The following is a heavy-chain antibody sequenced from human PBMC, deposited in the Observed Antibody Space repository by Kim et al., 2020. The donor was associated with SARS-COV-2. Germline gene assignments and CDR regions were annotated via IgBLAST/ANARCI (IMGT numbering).Heavy chain of an antibody. J-gene: IGHJ6*02. CDR2: ISHDGFNK. CDR3: VKDQWELVDRPIYGMDV. D-gene: IGHD1-26*01. V-gene: IGHV3-33*05. CDR1: GFTFSRYG. Sequence: GGSLRLSCAASGFTFSRYGINWVRQAPGKGLEWVAVISHDGFNKYYGDSVKGRFTISRDNSKDTLYQQMTSLGAEDTAVYYCVKDQWELVDRPIYGMDVWGQGTTVTVSS.